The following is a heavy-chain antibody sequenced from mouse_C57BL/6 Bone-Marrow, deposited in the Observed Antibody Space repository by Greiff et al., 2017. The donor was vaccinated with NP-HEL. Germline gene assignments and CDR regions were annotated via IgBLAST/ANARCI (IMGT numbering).Heavy chain of an antibody. Sequence: QVQLQQPGAELVKPGASVKLSCKASGYTFTSYWMHWVKQRPGQGLAWIGMIHPNSGSTNSNEKFKSKATLTVDKSSSTAYMQLSSLTSEDSAVYYYSRRSIYYDYDVPYAMDYWGQGTSVTVSS. CDR1: GYTFTSYW. J-gene: IGHJ4*01. CDR3: SRRSIYYDYDVPYAMDY. D-gene: IGHD2-4*01. V-gene: IGHV1-64*01. CDR2: IHPNSGST.